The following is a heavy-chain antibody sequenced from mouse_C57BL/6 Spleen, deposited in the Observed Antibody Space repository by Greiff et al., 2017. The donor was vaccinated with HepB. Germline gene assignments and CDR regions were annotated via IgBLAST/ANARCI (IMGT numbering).Heavy chain of an antibody. D-gene: IGHD2-1*01. Sequence: VQLQQSGAELARPGASVKLSCKASGYTFTSYGISWVKQRTGQGLEWIGEIYPRSGNTYYNEKFKGKATLTADKSSSTAYMELRSQTSEDSAVYFCARKAIYYGNYVPSDYWGQGTTLTVSS. J-gene: IGHJ2*01. V-gene: IGHV1-81*01. CDR2: IYPRSGNT. CDR3: ARKAIYYGNYVPSDY. CDR1: GYTFTSYG.